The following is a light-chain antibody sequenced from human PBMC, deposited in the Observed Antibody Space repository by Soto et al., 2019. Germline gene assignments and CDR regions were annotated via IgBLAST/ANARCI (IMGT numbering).Light chain of an antibody. CDR1: QSVSSSY. CDR3: QQYGSSPKIT. CDR2: GAS. J-gene: IGKJ5*01. V-gene: IGKV3-20*01. Sequence: EIVLTQSPGTLSLSPGERATLSCRASQSVSSSYLAWYQQKPGQAPRLXLYGASSRATGIPDRFSGSGSGTDFTLTISRLEPEDFAVYYCQQYGSSPKITFGQGTRLEIK.